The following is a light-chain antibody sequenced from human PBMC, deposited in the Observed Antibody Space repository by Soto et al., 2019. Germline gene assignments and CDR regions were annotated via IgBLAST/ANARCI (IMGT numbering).Light chain of an antibody. V-gene: IGKV3-15*01. CDR2: GAS. J-gene: IGKJ1*01. CDR3: QQYNNWPPT. Sequence: EIVMTQSPATLSVSPGERATLSGRASQSVSSNLAWYQQKPGQAPRLLIYGASTRATGIPARFSGSGSGTEFTLTISSLQSEDFAVYYCQQYNNWPPTFGQGTKVDI. CDR1: QSVSSN.